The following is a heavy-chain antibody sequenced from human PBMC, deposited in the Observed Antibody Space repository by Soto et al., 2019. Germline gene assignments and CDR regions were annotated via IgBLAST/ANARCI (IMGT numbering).Heavy chain of an antibody. V-gene: IGHV3-48*02. CDR1: GFTFSTYS. J-gene: IGHJ5*01. D-gene: IGHD3-16*02. CDR3: TTDGLITFGGVLVPNWFDS. CDR2: ISSSSSPI. Sequence: EVQLVESGGGLVQPGGSLRLSCAASGFTFSTYSVNWVRQAPGKGLEWVSYISSSSSPIYYADSVKGRFTISRDNAKNSVYLQMNSLRDEDTAVYYCTTDGLITFGGVLVPNWFDSWGQGTLVTVSS.